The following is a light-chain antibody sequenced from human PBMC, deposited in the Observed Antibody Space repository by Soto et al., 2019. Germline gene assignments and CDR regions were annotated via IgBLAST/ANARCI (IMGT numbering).Light chain of an antibody. CDR3: QQFSSYPLT. CDR2: GAS. J-gene: IGKJ4*01. CDR1: QSVNSDY. Sequence: EIVLTQSPGTLSLSPGERATLSCRASQSVNSDYLAWFQQKPGQAPRLLIYGASTRTTGIPDRFSGGGSGTDFTLTISRLEPEDFAVYYCQQFSSYPLTFGGGTKV. V-gene: IGKV3-20*01.